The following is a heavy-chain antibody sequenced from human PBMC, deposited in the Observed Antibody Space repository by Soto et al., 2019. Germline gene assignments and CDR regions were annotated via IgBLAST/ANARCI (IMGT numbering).Heavy chain of an antibody. D-gene: IGHD5-12*01. Sequence: GGSLRLSCAASGFTFSSYAMNWVRQAPGKGLEWVSVISGSDSSTYYADSVKGRFTISRDNSKNTLYVQMNSLGAEDTAIYYCAKAISGYNAPLGHWGQGTRVTVSS. CDR3: AKAISGYNAPLGH. V-gene: IGHV3-23*01. CDR2: ISGSDSST. J-gene: IGHJ4*02. CDR1: GFTFSSYA.